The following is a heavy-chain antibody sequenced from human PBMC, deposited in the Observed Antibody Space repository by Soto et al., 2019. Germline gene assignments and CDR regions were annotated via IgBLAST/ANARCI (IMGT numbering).Heavy chain of an antibody. V-gene: IGHV3-30*14. J-gene: IGHJ6*02. D-gene: IGHD5-12*01. CDR1: GFTFNNFA. CDR2: ISYDGTYK. Sequence: GGSLRLSCAASGFTFNNFAMHWVRQAPGKGLEWVAFISYDGTYKYYADSVRGRFTVYRDNSKSTLFLQMNSLKFEDTAVYVCANEVDVAFSSLQYGMDVRGQGTTVPASS. CDR3: ANEVDVAFSSLQYGMDV.